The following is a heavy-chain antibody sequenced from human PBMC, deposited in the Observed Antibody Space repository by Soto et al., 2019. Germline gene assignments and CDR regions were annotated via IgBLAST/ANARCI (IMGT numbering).Heavy chain of an antibody. CDR1: GFTFSSYS. CDR2: ISSSSSYI. V-gene: IGHV3-21*01. Sequence: KPGGSLRLSCAASGFTFSSYSMNWVRQAPGKGLEWVSSISSSSSYIYYADSVKGRFTISRDNAKNSLYLQMNSLRAEDTAVYYCARDQWAVGYSYGYVDYWGQGTLVTVSS. CDR3: ARDQWAVGYSYGYVDY. J-gene: IGHJ4*02. D-gene: IGHD5-18*01.